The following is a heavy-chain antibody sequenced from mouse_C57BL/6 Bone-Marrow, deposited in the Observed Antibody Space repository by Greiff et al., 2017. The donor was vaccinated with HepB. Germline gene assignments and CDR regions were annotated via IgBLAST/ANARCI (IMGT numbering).Heavy chain of an antibody. J-gene: IGHJ2*01. CDR3: ARPYSNYSYFFDY. V-gene: IGHV5-17*01. CDR2: ISSGSSTI. Sequence: EVKLMESGGGLVKPGGSLKLSCAASGFTFSDYGMHWVRQAPEKGLEWVAYISSGSSTIYYADTVKGRFTISRDNAKNTLFLQMTSLRSEDTAMYYCARPYSNYSYFFDYWGQGTTLTVSS. CDR1: GFTFSDYG. D-gene: IGHD2-5*01.